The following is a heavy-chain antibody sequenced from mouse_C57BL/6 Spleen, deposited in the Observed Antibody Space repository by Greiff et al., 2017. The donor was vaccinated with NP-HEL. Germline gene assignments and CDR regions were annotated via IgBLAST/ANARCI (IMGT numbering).Heavy chain of an antibody. V-gene: IGHV1-81*01. D-gene: IGHD1-1*01. CDR3: ARPLGSSPYWYFDV. CDR1: GYTFTSYG. J-gene: IGHJ1*03. CDR2: IYPRSGNT. Sequence: QVQLKQSGAELARPGASVKLSCKASGYTFTSYGISWVKQRTGQGLEWIGEIYPRSGNTYYNEKFKGKATLTADKSSSTAYMELRSLTSEDSAVYFCARPLGSSPYWYFDVWGTGTTVTVSS.